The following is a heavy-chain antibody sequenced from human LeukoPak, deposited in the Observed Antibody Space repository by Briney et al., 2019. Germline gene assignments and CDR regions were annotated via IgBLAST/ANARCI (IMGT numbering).Heavy chain of an antibody. D-gene: IGHD6-19*01. CDR2: IYYSGST. J-gene: IGHJ4*02. CDR3: ARDRPVAGEASYYFDY. CDR1: GFAFSSYG. Sequence: GSLRLSCVASGFAFSSYGMNWVRQPPGKGLEWIGYIYYSGSTNYNPSLKSRVTISVDTSKNQFSLKLSSVTAADTAVYYCARDRPVAGEASYYFDYWGQGTLVTVSS. V-gene: IGHV4-59*01.